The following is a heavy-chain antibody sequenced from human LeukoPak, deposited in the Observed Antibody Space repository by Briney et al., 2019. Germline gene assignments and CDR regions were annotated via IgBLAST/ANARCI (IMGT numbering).Heavy chain of an antibody. J-gene: IGHJ4*02. CDR1: GGTFSSYA. CDR3: ARDSVWGSYRYDY. V-gene: IGHV1-69*05. D-gene: IGHD3-16*02. CDR2: IIPIFGTA. Sequence: SVKVSCKASGGTFSSYAISWVRQAPGQGLKWMGGIIPIFGTANYAQKFQGRVTITTDESTSTAYMELSSLRSEDTAVYYCARDSVWGSYRYDYWGQGTLVTVSS.